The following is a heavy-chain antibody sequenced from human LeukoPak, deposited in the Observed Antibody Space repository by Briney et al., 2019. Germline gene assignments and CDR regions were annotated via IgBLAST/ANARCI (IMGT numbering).Heavy chain of an antibody. V-gene: IGHV1-69*13. J-gene: IGHJ3*02. CDR1: GGTFSSYA. CDR2: IIPIFGTA. CDR3: ARLRGYSYGEDAFDI. D-gene: IGHD5-18*01. Sequence: VASVKVSCTASGGTFSSYAISWVRQAPGQGLEWMGGIIPIFGTANYAQKFQGRVTITADESTSTAYMELSSLRSEDTAVYYCARLRGYSYGEDAFDIWGQGTMVTVSS.